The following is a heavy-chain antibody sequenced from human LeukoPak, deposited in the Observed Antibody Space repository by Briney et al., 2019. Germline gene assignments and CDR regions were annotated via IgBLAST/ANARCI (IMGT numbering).Heavy chain of an antibody. J-gene: IGHJ5*02. D-gene: IGHD6-13*01. CDR3: AREYRSTWPVREPNWFDP. Sequence: GGSLRLSCAASGFTFSTYAMNWVRQAPGKGLEWVSGISGSSASTYYADSVKGRFTISRDNSKNTLYVQMNSLRAEDTAVYYCAREYRSTWPVREPNWFDPWGQGALVTVSS. CDR2: ISGSSAST. CDR1: GFTFSTYA. V-gene: IGHV3-23*01.